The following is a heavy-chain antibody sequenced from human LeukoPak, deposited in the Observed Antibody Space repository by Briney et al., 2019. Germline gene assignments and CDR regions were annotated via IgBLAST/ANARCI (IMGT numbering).Heavy chain of an antibody. V-gene: IGHV4-38-2*02. CDR2: LYHSGTT. J-gene: IGHJ2*01. CDR3: ARVEVPRDINDWYFDL. Sequence: SETLSLTCTVSGYSIAHGFFWGGSRQPPGGGVGGIGSLYHSGTTYYNTSLKRRISTSVDTSKNQFSLKLTLVTAADTAVYYCARVEVPRDINDWYFDLWGRGTLVTLSS. D-gene: IGHD2-15*01. CDR1: GYSIAHGFF.